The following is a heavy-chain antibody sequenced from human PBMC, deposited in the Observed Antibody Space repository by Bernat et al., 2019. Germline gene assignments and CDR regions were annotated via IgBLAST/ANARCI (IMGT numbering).Heavy chain of an antibody. Sequence: EVQLVESGGGLVQPGGSLKLSCAASGFTFSGSAMHWVRRASGKGLEWVGRIRTKTNNYATDYAASVRGRFTISRDDSTNTAYLQMNSLKVEDTAVYYCTRCPHDYADYAEFDPWDQGTLVTVSS. J-gene: IGHJ5*02. CDR1: GFTFSGSA. CDR3: TRCPHDYADYAEFDP. V-gene: IGHV3-73*02. CDR2: IRTKTNNYAT. D-gene: IGHD4-17*01.